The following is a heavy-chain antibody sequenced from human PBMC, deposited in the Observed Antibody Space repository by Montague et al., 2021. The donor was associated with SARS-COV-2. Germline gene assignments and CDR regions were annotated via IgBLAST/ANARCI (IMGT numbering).Heavy chain of an antibody. J-gene: IGHJ4*02. CDR2: IYHSGST. D-gene: IGHD6-13*01. CDR3: ARFFSSWTD. CDR1: GGSISSGNW. V-gene: IGHV4-4*02. Sequence: SETLSLTCAVSGGSISSGNWWSWVRQPPGKGLEWIGEIYHSGSTNYNPSPKSRVTISLGKSKNQFSLNLSSATAADTAVYYCARFFSSWTDWGQGTLVTVSS.